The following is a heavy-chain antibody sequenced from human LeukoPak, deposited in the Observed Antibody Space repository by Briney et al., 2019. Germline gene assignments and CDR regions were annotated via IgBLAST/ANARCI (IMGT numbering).Heavy chain of an antibody. Sequence: PGRSLRLSCAASGFTFSSYGMHWVRQAPGKGLEWVAVISYDGSNKYYADSVKGRFTISRDNSKNTLYLQMNSLRAEDTAVYYCVKSVVAALDYFDYWGQGTLVTVSS. V-gene: IGHV3-30*18. J-gene: IGHJ4*02. CDR3: VKSVVAALDYFDY. CDR1: GFTFSSYG. CDR2: ISYDGSNK. D-gene: IGHD2-15*01.